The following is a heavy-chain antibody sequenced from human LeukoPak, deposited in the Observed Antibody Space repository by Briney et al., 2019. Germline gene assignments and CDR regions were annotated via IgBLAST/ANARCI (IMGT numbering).Heavy chain of an antibody. CDR2: ISYDGSNK. CDR1: GFTFSSYA. V-gene: IGHV3-30-3*01. Sequence: GGSLRLSCAASGFTFSSYATHWVRQAPGKGLEWVAVISYDGSNKYYADSVKGRFTISRDNSKNTLYLQMNSLRAEDTAVYYCASRDWFDPWGQGTLVTVSS. CDR3: ASRDWFDP. J-gene: IGHJ5*02.